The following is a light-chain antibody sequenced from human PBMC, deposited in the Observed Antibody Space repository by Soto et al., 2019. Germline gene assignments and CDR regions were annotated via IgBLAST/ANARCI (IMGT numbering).Light chain of an antibody. V-gene: IGKV3-11*01. CDR3: QQRPNWPLT. J-gene: IGKJ4*01. CDR2: DAS. Sequence: EIVLTQSPATLSLSPGEGATLSCRASQSISSHLAWYQQKPGQAPRLLMYDASKRATGIPARFSGSGSGTDFTLTISSIAPEDFAVYYCQQRPNWPLTFGGGTKVEIK. CDR1: QSISSH.